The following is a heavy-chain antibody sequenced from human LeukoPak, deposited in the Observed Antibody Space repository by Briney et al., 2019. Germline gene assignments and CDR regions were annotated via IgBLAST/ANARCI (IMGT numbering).Heavy chain of an antibody. CDR3: ARCEETAISDF. CDR2: IYHSGST. V-gene: IGHV4-38-2*02. CDR1: GYSISSGYY. Sequence: SETLSLTCTVSGYSISSGYYWGWIRQPPGKGLEWIGSIYHSGSTYYNPSLKSRVTISVDTSKNQFSLKLSSVTAADTAVYYCARCEETAISDFWGQGTLVTVSS. J-gene: IGHJ4*02. D-gene: IGHD2-21*02.